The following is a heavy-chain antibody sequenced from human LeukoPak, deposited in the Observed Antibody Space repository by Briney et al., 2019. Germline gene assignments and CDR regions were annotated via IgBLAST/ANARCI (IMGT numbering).Heavy chain of an antibody. Sequence: SETLSLTCTVSGGSISSSSYYWGWIRQPPGKGLEWIGSIYYSGSTYYNPSLKSRVTISVDTSKNQFSLKLSSVTAADTAVYYCARRNYDQGGFYWGQGTLVTVDS. D-gene: IGHD3-3*01. CDR2: IYYSGST. CDR1: GGSISSSSYY. V-gene: IGHV4-39*01. CDR3: ARRNYDQGGFY. J-gene: IGHJ4*02.